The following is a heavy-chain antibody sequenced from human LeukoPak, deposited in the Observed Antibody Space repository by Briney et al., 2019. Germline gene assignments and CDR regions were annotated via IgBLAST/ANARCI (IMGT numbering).Heavy chain of an antibody. V-gene: IGHV1-46*01. CDR2: INSSGGST. J-gene: IGHJ4*02. Sequence: GASVKVSCKASGYTFTSYYMHWVRQAPGQGLEWLGIINSSGGSTSYAQKFQGRVTMTRDTSTSTVYMELSSLRFGDTAVYYCARDRASGSYYGVENDYWGQGTLVTVSS. D-gene: IGHD1-26*01. CDR3: ARDRASGSYYGVENDY. CDR1: GYTFTSYY.